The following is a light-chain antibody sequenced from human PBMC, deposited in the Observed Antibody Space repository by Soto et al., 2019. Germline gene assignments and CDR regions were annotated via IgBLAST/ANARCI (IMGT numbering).Light chain of an antibody. CDR3: TAYTTSSPYLV. J-gene: IGLJ3*02. CDR1: SSDVGGYNY. CDR2: DVT. Sequence: QSALTQPASVSGSPGQSITISFTGTSSDVGGYNYVSWYQHHPGKAPQLMIYDVTNRPSGVSNRFSGSKSGNTSSLTISGLQAEDDADYYCTAYTTSSPYLVFGGGTKLTVL. V-gene: IGLV2-14*03.